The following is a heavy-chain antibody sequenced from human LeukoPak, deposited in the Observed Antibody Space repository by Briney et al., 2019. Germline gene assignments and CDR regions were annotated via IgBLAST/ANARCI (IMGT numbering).Heavy chain of an antibody. V-gene: IGHV3-11*01. Sequence: GGSLRLSCAASGFTFSDSYMSWIRQAPGKGLECVSYISSSGSTIYYADSVKGRFTISRDNAKNSLYLQMNSLRAEDTAVYYCARDPYLIHDIHCGGDCPTNWFDPWGQGTLVTVSS. J-gene: IGHJ5*02. CDR1: GFTFSDSY. CDR3: ARDPYLIHDIHCGGDCPTNWFDP. CDR2: ISSSGSTI. D-gene: IGHD2-21*02.